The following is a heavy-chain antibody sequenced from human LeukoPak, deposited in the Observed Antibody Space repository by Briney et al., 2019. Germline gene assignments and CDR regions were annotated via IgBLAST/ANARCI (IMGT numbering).Heavy chain of an antibody. CDR3: ARGYSNYYYGMDV. V-gene: IGHV3-7*01. CDR1: GFTFSSYW. J-gene: IGHJ6*01. CDR2: IKEDEGER. D-gene: IGHD2-15*01. Sequence: GGSLRLSCAASGFTFSSYWTNWVRQAPGRGLEWVANIKEDEGERYYVAAVKGRFTISRDNAKNSLYLHMNSLRADDTGIYYCARGYSNYYYGMDVWGQGTTVTVAS.